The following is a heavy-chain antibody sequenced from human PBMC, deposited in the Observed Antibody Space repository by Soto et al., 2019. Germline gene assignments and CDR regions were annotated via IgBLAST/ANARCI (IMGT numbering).Heavy chain of an antibody. J-gene: IGHJ6*02. CDR3: ARSTTLTTRGMDV. V-gene: IGHV1-69*02. Sequence: QVQLVQSGAEVKNPGSSVKVSCKASVGTFSSYTISWVRQAPGQGLEWMGRIIPILGIANYAQKFQGRVTITADKSTSTAYMELSSLRSEDTAVYYCARSTTLTTRGMDVWGQGTTVTVSS. CDR1: VGTFSSYT. D-gene: IGHD4-17*01. CDR2: IIPILGIA.